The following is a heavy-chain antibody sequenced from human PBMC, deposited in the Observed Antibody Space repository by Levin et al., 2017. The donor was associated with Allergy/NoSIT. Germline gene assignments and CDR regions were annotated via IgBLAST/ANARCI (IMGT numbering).Heavy chain of an antibody. Sequence: PGGSLRLSCKASGYTFTSYDINWVRQATGQGLEWMGWMNPNSGNTGYAQKFQGRVTMTRNTSISTAYMELSSLRSEDTAVYYCARGPLLRFEGWGQGTLVTVSS. CDR3: ARGPLLRFEG. CDR1: GYTFTSYD. J-gene: IGHJ4*02. V-gene: IGHV1-8*01. CDR2: MNPNSGNT. D-gene: IGHD3-3*01.